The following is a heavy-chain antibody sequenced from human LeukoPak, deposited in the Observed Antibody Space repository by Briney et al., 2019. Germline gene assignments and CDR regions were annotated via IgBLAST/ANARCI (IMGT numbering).Heavy chain of an antibody. CDR2: IYYSGTT. CDR1: GDSISSSSYF. CDR3: ARSDWGYYYFDY. D-gene: IGHD7-27*01. V-gene: IGHV4-39*01. J-gene: IGHJ4*02. Sequence: SETLSLTCTVSGDSISSSSYFWGWIRQPPGKGLEYIGSIYYSGTTYYNPSLRSRVTVSIDTSKNQFSLKVSSVTAADTAVYYCARSDWGYYYFDYWGQGTLVTVSS.